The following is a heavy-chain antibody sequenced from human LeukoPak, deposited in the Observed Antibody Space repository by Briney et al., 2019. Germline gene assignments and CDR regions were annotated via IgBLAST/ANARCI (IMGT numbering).Heavy chain of an antibody. CDR3: ARVYKQQLVHDAFDI. J-gene: IGHJ3*02. Sequence: ASVKVSCKASGGTFSSYAISWVRQAPGQGLEWMGGIIPIFGTANYAQKFQGRVTITADESTSTAYMELSSLRSEDTAVYYCARVYKQQLVHDAFDIRGQGTMVTVSS. V-gene: IGHV1-69*13. CDR1: GGTFSSYA. D-gene: IGHD6-13*01. CDR2: IIPIFGTA.